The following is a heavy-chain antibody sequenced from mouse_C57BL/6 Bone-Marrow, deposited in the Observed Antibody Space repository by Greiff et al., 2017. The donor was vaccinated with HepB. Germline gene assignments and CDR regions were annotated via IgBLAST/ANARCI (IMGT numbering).Heavy chain of an antibody. CDR1: GYTFTSYW. V-gene: IGHV1-55*01. J-gene: IGHJ3*01. CDR2: IYPGSGST. Sequence: QVQLQQPGAELVKPGASVKMSCKASGYTFTSYWITWVKQRPGQGLEWIGDIYPGSGSTNYNEKFKSKATLTVDTSSSTAYMQLSSLTSEDSAVYYGARTGLTGAWFAYWGQGTLVTVSA. CDR3: ARTGLTGAWFAY. D-gene: IGHD4-1*01.